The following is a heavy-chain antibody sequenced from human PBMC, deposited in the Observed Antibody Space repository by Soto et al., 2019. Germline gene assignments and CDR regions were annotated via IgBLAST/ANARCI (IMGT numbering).Heavy chain of an antibody. D-gene: IGHD5-18*01. V-gene: IGHV4-59*01. CDR2: IYYSGST. CDR1: GGSISSYY. Sequence: SETLSLTCPVSGGSISSYYSSWIRQPPGKGLEWIGYIYYSGSTNYNPSLKSRVTISVDTSKNQFSLKLSSVTAADTAVYYCASSRGYSYGPFDYWGQGTLVTVSS. J-gene: IGHJ4*02. CDR3: ASSRGYSYGPFDY.